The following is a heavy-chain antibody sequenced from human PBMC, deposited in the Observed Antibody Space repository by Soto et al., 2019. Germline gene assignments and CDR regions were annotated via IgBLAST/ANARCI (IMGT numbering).Heavy chain of an antibody. CDR1: GGSVSGGASY. J-gene: IGHJ4*02. V-gene: IGHV4-30-4*01. Sequence: QVQLQESGPGLVKPSQTLSLTCTVSGGSVSGGASYWSWIRQPPGKALEWIGYTSFSGYTSYTPLLSRLATLSVGLSKHLFPMRRSSVAAADAAYYCGRGGGIPYSYATCWPGAFDIWGQGTLVTVSS. CDR2: TSFSGYT. CDR3: GRGGGIPYSYATCWPGAFDI. D-gene: IGHD2-2*01.